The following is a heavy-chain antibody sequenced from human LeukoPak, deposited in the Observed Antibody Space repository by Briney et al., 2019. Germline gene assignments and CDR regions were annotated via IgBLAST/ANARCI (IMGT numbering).Heavy chain of an antibody. CDR1: GFTFSNYAM. CDR3: ARDRPRMGLDY. Sequence: NTGGSLRLSCAASGFTFSNYAMSWVRQPPGKGLEWIGEIYHSGSTNYNPSLKSRVTISVDKSKNQFSLKLSSVTAADTAVYYCARDRPRMGLDYWGQGTLVTVSS. J-gene: IGHJ4*02. V-gene: IGHV4-4*02. D-gene: IGHD2-8*01. CDR2: IYHSGST.